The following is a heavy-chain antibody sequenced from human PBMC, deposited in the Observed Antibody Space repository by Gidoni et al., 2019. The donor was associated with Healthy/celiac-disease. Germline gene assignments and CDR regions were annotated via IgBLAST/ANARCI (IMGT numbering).Heavy chain of an antibody. J-gene: IGHJ4*02. CDR3: AREHYYGSGTEIDS. D-gene: IGHD3-10*01. Sequence: QVQLQESVPGVVQPSQTLSLTCTVSGGSISSGSYYWSWTRQPAGKGLEWIGRIYTSGSTNYNPSLKSRVTISVDTSKNQFSLKLSSVTAADTAVYYCAREHYYGSGTEIDSWGQGTLVTVSS. CDR1: GGSISSGSYY. V-gene: IGHV4-61*02. CDR2: IYTSGST.